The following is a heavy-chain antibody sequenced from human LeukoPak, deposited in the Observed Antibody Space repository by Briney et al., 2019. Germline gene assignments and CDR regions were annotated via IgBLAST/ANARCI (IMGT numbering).Heavy chain of an antibody. V-gene: IGHV3-30*03. D-gene: IGHD1-26*01. CDR1: GFTFSRYA. J-gene: IGHJ4*02. CDR3: VRDINWSYFFDS. CDR2: TSYDGSDT. Sequence: GGSLRLSCVTSGFTFSRYAMHWVRQAPGKGLQWVTVTSYDGSDTYYADSVKGRFTLSRDSSTNTVYLQMDNLSTEDTAIYYCVRDINWSYFFDSWGQGTLVTVSS.